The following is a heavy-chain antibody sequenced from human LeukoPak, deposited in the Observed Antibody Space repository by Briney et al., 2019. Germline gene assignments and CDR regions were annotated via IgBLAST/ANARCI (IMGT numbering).Heavy chain of an antibody. V-gene: IGHV4-34*01. CDR3: ARRGGGAAGRGWFDP. CDR1: GGSFSTYY. CDR2: INHSGST. Sequence: SETLSLTCAVYGGSFSTYYWSWIRQPPGKGLEWIGEINHSGSTNYNPSLKSRVTISVDTSKNQFSLKLSSVTAADTAVYYCARRGGGAAGRGWFDPWGQGTLVTVSS. D-gene: IGHD6-13*01. J-gene: IGHJ5*02.